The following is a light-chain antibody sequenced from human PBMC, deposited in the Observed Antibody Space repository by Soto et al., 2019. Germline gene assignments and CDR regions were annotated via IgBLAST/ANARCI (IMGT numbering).Light chain of an antibody. V-gene: IGKV3-20*01. CDR3: QQYDSSPWT. Sequence: EIVLTQSPGTLSLSPGERATLSCRASQSVSSSFLAWYQQKPGQAPRLLIYGASSRATGIPDRFSGSGSVTDFTLTISILEPEDYAVYYWQQYDSSPWTFGQGTKVEIK. CDR1: QSVSSSF. CDR2: GAS. J-gene: IGKJ1*01.